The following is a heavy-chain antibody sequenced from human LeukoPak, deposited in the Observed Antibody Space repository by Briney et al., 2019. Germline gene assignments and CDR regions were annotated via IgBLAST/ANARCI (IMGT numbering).Heavy chain of an antibody. Sequence: TGGSLRLSCAASGFTFSDYYMSWVRQAPGKGLEWVSVIYSGGSTYYADSVKGRFTISRDNSKNTLYLQMNSLRAEDTAVYYCAREIAVLGGYFDYWGQGTLVTVSS. V-gene: IGHV3-53*01. CDR2: IYSGGST. CDR3: AREIAVLGGYFDY. CDR1: GFTFSDYY. J-gene: IGHJ4*02. D-gene: IGHD6-19*01.